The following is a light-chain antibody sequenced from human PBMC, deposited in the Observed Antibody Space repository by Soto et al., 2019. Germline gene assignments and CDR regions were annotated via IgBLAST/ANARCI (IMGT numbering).Light chain of an antibody. CDR1: HSVGST. CDR2: GAS. Sequence: ETVMTQSPATLSVSPGESATLSCRASHSVGSTLAWYQQKPGQTPRLLIHGASTRATGIAARFSGSGSGTEFTLTISSLQPDDFATYYCQHYNSYSEAFGQGTKVDIK. J-gene: IGKJ1*01. CDR3: QHYNSYSEA. V-gene: IGKV3D-15*01.